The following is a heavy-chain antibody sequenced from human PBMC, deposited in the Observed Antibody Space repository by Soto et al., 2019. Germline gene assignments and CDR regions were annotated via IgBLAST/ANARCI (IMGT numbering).Heavy chain of an antibody. Sequence: QVQLVQSGAEVKKPGASVKVSCKASGYTFTSYVISWVRQAPGQGLEWMGWISAYNDNTNYAQKLQDRVTMTTDTYTRTAEIELRSLSFDDTAVYYSARSGYSSSSDKQYYYYGIDVCGHGTTVTVSS. V-gene: IGHV1-18*01. CDR3: ARSGYSSSSDKQYYYYGIDV. J-gene: IGHJ6*02. CDR1: GYTFTSYV. CDR2: ISAYNDNT. D-gene: IGHD6-6*01.